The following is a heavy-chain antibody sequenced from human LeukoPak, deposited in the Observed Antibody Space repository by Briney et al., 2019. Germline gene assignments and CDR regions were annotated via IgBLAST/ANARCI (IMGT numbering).Heavy chain of an antibody. V-gene: IGHV4-38-2*02. CDR1: GYSISSGYY. J-gene: IGHJ4*02. CDR3: ARGTAMVNSVNY. Sequence: SETLSLTCTVSGYSISSGYYWGWIRQPPGKGLGWIGSIYHSGSTYYNPSLKSRVTTSVDTSKNQFSLKLSSVTAADTAVYYCARGTAMVNSVNYWGQGTLVTVSS. D-gene: IGHD5-18*01. CDR2: IYHSGST.